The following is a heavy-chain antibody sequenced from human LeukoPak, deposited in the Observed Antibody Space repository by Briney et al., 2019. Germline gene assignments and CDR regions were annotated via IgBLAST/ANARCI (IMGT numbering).Heavy chain of an antibody. CDR2: ISSSSSYI. CDR3: ARERIAAAYDY. Sequence: GGSLRLSCAASGFTLSSYAMNWVRQAPGKGLEWVSSISSSSSYIYYADSVKGRFTISRDNAKNSLYLQMNSLRAEDTAVYYCARERIAAAYDYWGQGTLVTVSS. J-gene: IGHJ4*02. D-gene: IGHD6-13*01. CDR1: GFTLSSYA. V-gene: IGHV3-21*01.